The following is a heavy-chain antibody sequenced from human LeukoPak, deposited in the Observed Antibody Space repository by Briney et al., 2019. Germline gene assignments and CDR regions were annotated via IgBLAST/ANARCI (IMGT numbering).Heavy chain of an antibody. D-gene: IGHD6-19*01. V-gene: IGHV5-51*01. J-gene: IGHJ5*02. CDR1: GYSFTSYW. CDR2: IYPGDSDT. CDR3: ARCRLDSSGPPGWFDP. Sequence: GESLKIFCKGSGYSFTSYWIGWVRQMPGKGLKWMGIIYPGDSDTRYSPSFQGQVTISADKSISTAYLQWSSLKASDTAMYYCARCRLDSSGPPGWFDPWGQGTLVTVSS.